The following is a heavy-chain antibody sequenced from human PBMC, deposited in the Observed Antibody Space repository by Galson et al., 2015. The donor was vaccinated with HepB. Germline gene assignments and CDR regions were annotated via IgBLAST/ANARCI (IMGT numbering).Heavy chain of an antibody. CDR3: AKDILAYCGGDCSLDY. V-gene: IGHV3-30*18. CDR2: ISYDGSNK. J-gene: IGHJ4*02. Sequence: SLRLSCAASGFTFSSYGMHWVRQAPGKGLEWVAVISYDGSNKYYADSVKGRFTISRDNSKNTLYLQMNSLRAEDTAVYYCAKDILAYCGGDCSLDYWGQGTLVTVSS. D-gene: IGHD2-21*02. CDR1: GFTFSSYG.